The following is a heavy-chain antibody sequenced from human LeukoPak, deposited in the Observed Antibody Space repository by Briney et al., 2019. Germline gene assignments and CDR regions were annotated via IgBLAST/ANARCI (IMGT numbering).Heavy chain of an antibody. Sequence: GGSLRLSCAASGFTFDDYGMSWVRQAPGKGLEWVSGINWNGGSTGYADSVKGRFTISRDKAKNSLYLQMNSLRAEDTALYYCARDWGYSSSWSPGDYWGQGTLVTVSS. V-gene: IGHV3-20*04. CDR3: ARDWGYSSSWSPGDY. CDR2: INWNGGST. CDR1: GFTFDDYG. J-gene: IGHJ4*02. D-gene: IGHD6-13*01.